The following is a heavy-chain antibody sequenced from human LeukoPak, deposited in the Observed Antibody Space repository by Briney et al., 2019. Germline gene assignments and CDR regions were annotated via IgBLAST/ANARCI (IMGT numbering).Heavy chain of an antibody. CDR1: GFTFSSYG. J-gene: IGHJ3*02. D-gene: IGHD1-14*01. CDR2: IWYDGSNK. CDR3: ARDDPPYRAFDI. Sequence: PGGSLRLSCAASGFTFSSYGMHWVRQAPGKGLEWVAVIWYDGSNKYYADSVKGRFTISRDNSKNTLYLQMNSLRAEDTAVYYCARDDPPYRAFDIWGQGTMVTVSS. V-gene: IGHV3-33*01.